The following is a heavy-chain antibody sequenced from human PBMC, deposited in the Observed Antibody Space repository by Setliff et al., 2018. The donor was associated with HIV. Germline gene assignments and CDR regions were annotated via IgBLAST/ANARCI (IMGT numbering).Heavy chain of an antibody. J-gene: IGHJ4*02. CDR3: AREYHIPAADTRVGNYFDY. CDR1: GYTFTSYG. V-gene: IGHV1-18*01. CDR2: ISAYNGNT. Sequence: GASVKVSCKASGYTFTSYGMSWVRQAPGQGLEWMGWISAYNGNTHYAQKLQGRVTMTTDTSTSTAYMELSSLRSEDTAVYFCAREYHIPAADTRVGNYFDYWGQGTLVTVSS. D-gene: IGHD6-25*01.